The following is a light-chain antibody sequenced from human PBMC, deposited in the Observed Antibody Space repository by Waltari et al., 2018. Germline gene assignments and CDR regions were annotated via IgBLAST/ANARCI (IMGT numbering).Light chain of an antibody. V-gene: IGLV1-36*01. CDR2: NND. J-gene: IGLJ3*02. Sequence: QSVLTQPPSVSEAPGQGVSISCSGSMTNVGNNGVNWYQQLPAEAPKLLIYNNDHLPSGVSDRFPGSRFGTSASLAISGLRSEDEGSYFCASWDDSLNAWVFGGGTKLTVV. CDR1: MTNVGNNG. CDR3: ASWDDSLNAWV.